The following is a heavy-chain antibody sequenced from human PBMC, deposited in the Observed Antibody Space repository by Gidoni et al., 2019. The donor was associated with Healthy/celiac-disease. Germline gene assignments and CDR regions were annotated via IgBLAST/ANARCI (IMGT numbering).Heavy chain of an antibody. V-gene: IGHV1-69*04. D-gene: IGHD3-22*01. J-gene: IGHJ3*02. CDR3: ARDSDGITMIVVAGDAFDI. Sequence: QVQLVQSGAEVKKPGSSVKVSCKASGGTFSSYAISWVRQAPGQGLEWMGRIIPILGIANYAQKFQGRVTITADKSTSTAYMELSSLRSEDTAVYYCARDSDGITMIVVAGDAFDIWGQGTMVTVSS. CDR1: GGTFSSYA. CDR2: IIPILGIA.